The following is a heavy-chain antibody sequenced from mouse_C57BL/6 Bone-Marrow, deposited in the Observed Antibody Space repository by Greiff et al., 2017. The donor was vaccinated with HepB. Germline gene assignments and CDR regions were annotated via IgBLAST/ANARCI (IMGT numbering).Heavy chain of an antibody. CDR2: IYWDDDK. V-gene: IGHV8-12*01. D-gene: IGHD1-1*01. J-gene: IGHJ1*03. Sequence: QVTLKVSGPGILQSSQTLSLTCSFSGFSLSTSGMGVGWIRQPSGMGLEWLAHIYWDDDKRNNPSLKSRLTISKDTSRNKVFLKITSVDTADTATYYCARRWFITTVVATWYFDVWGTGTTVTVSA. CDR1: GFSLSTSGMG. CDR3: ARRWFITTVVATWYFDV.